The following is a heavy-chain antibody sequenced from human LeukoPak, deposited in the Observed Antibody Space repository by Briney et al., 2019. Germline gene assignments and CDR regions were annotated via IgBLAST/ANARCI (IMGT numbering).Heavy chain of an antibody. CDR1: GFXFSSYT. Sequence: PGGSLRLSCAASGFXFSSYTINWVRQAPGKGLEWVSYITSVSSILSYADSVKGRFTISRDNAKNSLYLQMNSLRDEDTAVYYCARDLDWTFDIWGQGTMVTVSS. CDR3: ARDLDWTFDI. D-gene: IGHD1-1*01. V-gene: IGHV3-48*02. CDR2: ITSVSSIL. J-gene: IGHJ3*02.